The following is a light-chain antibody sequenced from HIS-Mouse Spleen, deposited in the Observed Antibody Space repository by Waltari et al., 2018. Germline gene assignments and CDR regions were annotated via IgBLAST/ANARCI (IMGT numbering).Light chain of an antibody. Sequence: QSVLTQPPSASGTPGQRVTISCSGSSSNIGSNTVNWYQQLPGTAPKPLIYSNSPRPSGVPDRFSGSKSGTSASLAISGLQSEDEADYYCAAWDDSLNGVVFGGGTKLTVL. CDR1: SSNIGSNT. J-gene: IGLJ2*01. V-gene: IGLV1-44*01. CDR2: SNS. CDR3: AAWDDSLNGVV.